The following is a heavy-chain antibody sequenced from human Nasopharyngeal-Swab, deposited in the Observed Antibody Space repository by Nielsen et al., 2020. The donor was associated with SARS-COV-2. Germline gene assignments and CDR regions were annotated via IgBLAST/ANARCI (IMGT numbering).Heavy chain of an antibody. CDR2: IWYDGSNK. CDR1: GFTFSSYG. CDR3: ARDSKVWGETLDY. J-gene: IGHJ4*02. Sequence: GGSLRLSCAASGFTFSSYGMHWVRQAPGKGLEWVPVIWYDGSNKYYADSVKGRFTISRGNSKNTLYLQMNSLRAEDTAVYYCARDSKVWGETLDYWGQGTLVTVSS. D-gene: IGHD3-16*01. V-gene: IGHV3-33*01.